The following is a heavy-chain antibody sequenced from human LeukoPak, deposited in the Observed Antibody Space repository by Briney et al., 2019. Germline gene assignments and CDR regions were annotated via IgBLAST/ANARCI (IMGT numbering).Heavy chain of an antibody. Sequence: SGTLSLTCAVSGGSISSSNWWSWVRQPPGKGLEWIGEIYHSGSTNYNPSLKSRVTISVDKSKNQFSLKLSSVTAADTAVYYCARDGRYYDSSGYIRGFDYWGQGTLVTVSS. CDR2: IYHSGST. CDR1: GGSISSSNW. CDR3: ARDGRYYDSSGYIRGFDY. D-gene: IGHD3-22*01. J-gene: IGHJ4*02. V-gene: IGHV4-4*02.